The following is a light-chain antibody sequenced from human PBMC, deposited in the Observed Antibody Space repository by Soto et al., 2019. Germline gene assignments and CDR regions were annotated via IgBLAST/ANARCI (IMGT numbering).Light chain of an antibody. Sequence: DIPMTQSPSSLSSSIGDRVTITCRAGQNIGSFLNLYQQKPGEAPRLLVYSAFRIQSGVPSRFNASGSGTDFTLSISSLQPEDFSTYYCQQGSTTPITFGLGTRLEI. V-gene: IGKV1-39*01. CDR3: QQGSTTPIT. CDR1: QNIGSF. J-gene: IGKJ5*01. CDR2: SAF.